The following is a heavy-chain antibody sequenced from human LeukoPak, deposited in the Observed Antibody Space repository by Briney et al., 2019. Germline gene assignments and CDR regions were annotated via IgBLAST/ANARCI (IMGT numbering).Heavy chain of an antibody. CDR1: GYTFTGYY. Sequence: ASVKVSCKASGYTFTGYYMHWVRQAPGQGLEWMGWINLNTGGTNYAQKFQGRVTMTRDTSISTAYMELSRLRSDDTAVYYCARDLAYCGGDCSYWYFDLWGRGTLVTVSS. J-gene: IGHJ2*01. CDR2: INLNTGGT. CDR3: ARDLAYCGGDCSYWYFDL. V-gene: IGHV1-2*02. D-gene: IGHD2-21*02.